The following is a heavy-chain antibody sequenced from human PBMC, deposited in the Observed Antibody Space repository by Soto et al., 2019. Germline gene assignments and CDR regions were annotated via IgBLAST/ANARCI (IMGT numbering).Heavy chain of an antibody. Sequence: QVQLVESGGGVVQPGRSLRLSCAASGFTFSSFGMHWVRQAPGKGLEWVAVISNDGSNRYHADSVKGRFTISRDNSKKTLYLQMNSRRAEDTALYHCAKDRGWAPFDDWGQGTLVTVSS. CDR1: GFTFSSFG. CDR2: ISNDGSNR. J-gene: IGHJ4*02. CDR3: AKDRGWAPFDD. D-gene: IGHD1-26*01. V-gene: IGHV3-30*18.